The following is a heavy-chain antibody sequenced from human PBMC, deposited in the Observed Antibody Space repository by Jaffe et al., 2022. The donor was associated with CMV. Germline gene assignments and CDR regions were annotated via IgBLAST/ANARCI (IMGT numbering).Heavy chain of an antibody. Sequence: QVQLVESGGGVVQPGRSLRLSCAASGFTFSSYGMHWVRQAPGKGLEWVAVIWYDGSNKYYADSVKGRFTISRDNSKNTLYLQMNSLRAEDTAVYYCAREYDFWSGYREGYFDYWGQGTLVTVSS. J-gene: IGHJ4*02. CDR3: AREYDFWSGYREGYFDY. CDR1: GFTFSSYG. V-gene: IGHV3-33*08. D-gene: IGHD3-3*01. CDR2: IWYDGSNK.